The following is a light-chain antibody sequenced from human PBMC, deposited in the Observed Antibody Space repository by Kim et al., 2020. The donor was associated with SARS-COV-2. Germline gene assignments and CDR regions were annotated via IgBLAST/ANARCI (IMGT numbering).Light chain of an antibody. CDR1: QSISTY. CDR2: DAI. J-gene: IGKJ4*01. V-gene: IGKV3-11*01. CDR3: QQRAKWPPT. Sequence: EIVLTQSPATLSLSPGERATLSCRASQSISTYIVWYQQKSGQAPRLLIYDAIDRATGIPARFSGSGFGTDFTLTISSLEPEDFAVYYCQQRAKWPPTFGGGTKLEI.